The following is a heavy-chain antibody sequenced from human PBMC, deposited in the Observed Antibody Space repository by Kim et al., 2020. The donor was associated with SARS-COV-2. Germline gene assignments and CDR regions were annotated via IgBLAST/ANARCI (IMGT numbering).Heavy chain of an antibody. Sequence: SETLSLTCAVSGGSISSNSWWSWVRQSPGKGLEWIGEIYHTGGTNYNPSLRDRVTTSVDKSRNEFSLKLSSVTAADTAVYFCAGLGLASAGSGYNWFDPWGQGTLVTVSS. CDR3: AGLGLASAGSGYNWFDP. D-gene: IGHD6-13*01. V-gene: IGHV4-4*02. CDR1: GGSISSNSW. CDR2: IYHTGGT. J-gene: IGHJ5*02.